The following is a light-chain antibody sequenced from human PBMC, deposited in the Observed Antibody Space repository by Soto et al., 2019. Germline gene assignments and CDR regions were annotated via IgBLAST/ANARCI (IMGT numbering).Light chain of an antibody. CDR3: QQYNNWPTST. CDR1: QSVSSN. Sequence: EIVMTQSPATLSVSPGERATLSCRASQSVSSNLAWYQQKPGQAPRLLIYGASTRATGIPARFSGSGSGTEFTFTISSLQSEDFAVYYCQQYNNWPTSTFGQGTKV. CDR2: GAS. V-gene: IGKV3-15*01. J-gene: IGKJ1*01.